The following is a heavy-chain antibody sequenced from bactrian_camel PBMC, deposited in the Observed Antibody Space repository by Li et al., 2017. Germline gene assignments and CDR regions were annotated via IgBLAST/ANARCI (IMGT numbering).Heavy chain of an antibody. J-gene: IGHJ6*01. CDR2: IDADGET. D-gene: IGHD1*01. CDR3: AADVRGTTVIGQVPPAGMFRY. V-gene: IGHV3S55*01. Sequence: VQLVESGGGSVQAGGSLRLTCVLTESHNVDYCMGWYRTTTAKEREEVAVIDADGETTYADSVLGRFTISKDDDKNTLYLQMNSLKPEDTALYTCAADVRGTTVIGQVPPAGMFRYWGQGTQVTV. CDR1: ESHNVDYC.